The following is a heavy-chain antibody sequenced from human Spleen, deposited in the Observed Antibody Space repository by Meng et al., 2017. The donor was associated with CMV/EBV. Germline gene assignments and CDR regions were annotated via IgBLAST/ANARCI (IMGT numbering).Heavy chain of an antibody. CDR3: ARQVLRFFQWDY. CDR1: GFTFNTYW. CDR2: IKEDGSEK. D-gene: IGHD3-3*01. J-gene: IGHJ4*02. Sequence: GGSLRLSCTASGFTFNTYWMTWVRQAPGKGPEWVANIKEDGSEKYYVDSVKGRFTISRDNAKNSLYLQMNSLRAEDTAVYYCARQVLRFFQWDYWGQGTLVTVSS. V-gene: IGHV3-7*01.